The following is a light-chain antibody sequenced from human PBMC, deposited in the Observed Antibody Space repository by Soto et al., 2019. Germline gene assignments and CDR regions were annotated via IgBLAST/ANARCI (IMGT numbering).Light chain of an antibody. CDR3: QQSYSTPPT. J-gene: IGKJ2*01. CDR2: GGF. V-gene: IGKV1-39*01. Sequence: DIQMTQSPSSLCASVGDRVTITCRASQSIRTSLNWYQQKPGKAPKLLIYGGFSLQSGAPSRFSGSGSGTDFTLTISSLQPEDFAVYYCQQSYSTPPTFGQGTKVEIK. CDR1: QSIRTS.